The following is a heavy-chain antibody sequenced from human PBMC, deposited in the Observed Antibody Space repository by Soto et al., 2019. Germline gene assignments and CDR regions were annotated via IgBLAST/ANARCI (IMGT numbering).Heavy chain of an antibody. CDR1: GGSFSGYY. CDR2: INHSGST. CDR3: ATGDLNAFDY. V-gene: IGHV4-34*01. Sequence: KSSETLSLTCAVYGGSFSGYYWSWIRQPPGKGLEWIGEINHSGSTNYNPSLKSRVTISVDTSKNQFSLKLSSVTAADTAVYYCATGDLNAFDYWGQGTLVTVSS. J-gene: IGHJ4*02.